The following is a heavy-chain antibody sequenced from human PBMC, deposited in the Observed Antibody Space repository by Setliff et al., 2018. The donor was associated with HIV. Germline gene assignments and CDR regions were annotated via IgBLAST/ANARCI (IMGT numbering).Heavy chain of an antibody. CDR3: ASRGPDSAWSFDK. D-gene: IGHD6-19*01. CDR2: IYYTGNT. CDR1: GGSITSYY. J-gene: IGHJ4*02. V-gene: IGHV4-59*08. Sequence: SETLSLTCTVCGGSITSYYWSWIRQPPGKGLEWISYIYYTGNTNYNPSLQSRVTMSADTSKTHLFLHLKSVAAADTAVYYCASRGPDSAWSFDKWGPGILVTVSS.